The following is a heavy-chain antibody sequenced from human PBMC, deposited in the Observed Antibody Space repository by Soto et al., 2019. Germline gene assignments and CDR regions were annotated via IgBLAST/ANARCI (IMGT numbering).Heavy chain of an antibody. CDR3: AGGCRGSDPSYFDY. Sequence: PGGSLRLSCAASGFMFSNFEMSWVRQAPGKGPEWVSSIRSSGSDIYYADSVKGRFTISRDNVKNSLYLQMNSLRAEDTAIYYCAGGCRGSDPSYFDYWGQGTLVTVSS. J-gene: IGHJ4*02. V-gene: IGHV3-48*03. CDR2: IRSSGSDI. D-gene: IGHD5-12*01. CDR1: GFMFSNFE.